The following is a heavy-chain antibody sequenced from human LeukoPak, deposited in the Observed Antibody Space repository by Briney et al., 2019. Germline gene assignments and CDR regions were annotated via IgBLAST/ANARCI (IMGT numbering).Heavy chain of an antibody. CDR3: ARDPVLGYFDY. Sequence: VASVKVSCKASGGTFSSYAISWVRQAPGQGLEWMGGIIPIFGTANYAQKFQGRVTITADESTSTAYMELSSLRSEDTAVYYCARDPVLGYFDYWGQGTLVTVSS. V-gene: IGHV1-69*13. CDR2: IIPIFGTA. D-gene: IGHD7-27*01. J-gene: IGHJ4*02. CDR1: GGTFSSYA.